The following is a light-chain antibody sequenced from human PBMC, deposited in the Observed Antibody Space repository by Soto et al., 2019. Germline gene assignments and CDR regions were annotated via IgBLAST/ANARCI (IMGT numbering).Light chain of an antibody. Sequence: EIVLTQSPATLSLSPGERATLSCRASQSVSSNLAWYQQKPGQAPRLLIYGASTRATGIPARFSGSGSGTEFTLTIRSLQSEDFAVYYCQQYNNWPLTFGQGTKVDIK. CDR3: QQYNNWPLT. J-gene: IGKJ1*01. CDR2: GAS. CDR1: QSVSSN. V-gene: IGKV3-15*01.